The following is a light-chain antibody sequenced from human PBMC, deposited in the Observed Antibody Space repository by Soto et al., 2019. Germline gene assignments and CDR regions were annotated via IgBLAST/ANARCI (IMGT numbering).Light chain of an antibody. V-gene: IGKV1-39*01. CDR2: AAS. CDR1: QSLSSY. Sequence: DIQMTQSPLSLSASVGDRATISCRASQSLSSYFNWYQQKPGKAPTHLIYAASSLRDGGPSRRSGGGSATDVALTNSSLLQEDFVSYYYQQSYTNTRTFGQGTRLEIK. J-gene: IGKJ5*01. CDR3: QQSYTNTRT.